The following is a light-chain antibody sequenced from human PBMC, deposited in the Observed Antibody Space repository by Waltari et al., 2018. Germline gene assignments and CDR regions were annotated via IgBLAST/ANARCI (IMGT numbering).Light chain of an antibody. Sequence: QSVLTQPPSASGTPGQRVTISCSGSSSNIGSNYVYWYQQLPGTAAKLLIYRNTQRPSGGPYPFAGSTAGTSASLAISGLRSEDEADYYCAAWDDSLSVVFGGGTKLNVL. J-gene: IGLJ2*01. CDR1: SSNIGSNY. CDR3: AAWDDSLSVV. CDR2: RNT. V-gene: IGLV1-47*01.